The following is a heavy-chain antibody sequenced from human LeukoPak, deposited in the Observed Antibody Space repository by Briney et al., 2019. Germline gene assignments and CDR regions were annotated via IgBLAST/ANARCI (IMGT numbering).Heavy chain of an antibody. CDR1: GFDFSTYA. D-gene: IGHD3-10*01. CDR2: ISGSGDTT. CDR3: AKLDGSGAGSSRPPIDN. Sequence: PGGSLRLSCAASGFDFSTYAMSWVRQAPGKGLEWVSGISGSGDTTYYADSVKGRFTISRDNSKNMLYLQIKSLGAEDTAIYYCAKLDGSGAGSSRPPIDNWGQGTLVTVSS. V-gene: IGHV3-23*01. J-gene: IGHJ4*02.